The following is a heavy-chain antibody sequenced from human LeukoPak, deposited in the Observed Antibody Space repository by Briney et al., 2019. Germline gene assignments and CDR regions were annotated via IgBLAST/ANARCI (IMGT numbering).Heavy chain of an antibody. CDR2: IYYSGST. CDR3: ARNSYYYGSGFGYWPEYNWFDP. J-gene: IGHJ5*02. CDR1: GGSISSYY. Sequence: SETLSLTCTVSGGSISSYYWSWIRQPPGKGLEWIGYIYYSGSTNYNPSLKSRVTISVDTSKNQFSLKLSSVTAADTAVCYCARNSYYYGSGFGYWPEYNWFDPWGQGTLVTVSS. D-gene: IGHD3-10*01. V-gene: IGHV4-59*01.